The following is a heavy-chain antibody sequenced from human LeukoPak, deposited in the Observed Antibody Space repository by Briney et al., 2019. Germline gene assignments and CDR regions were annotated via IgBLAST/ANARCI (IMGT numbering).Heavy chain of an antibody. CDR3: ARVRAGITGTNLLFDP. J-gene: IGHJ5*02. V-gene: IGHV4-61*02. D-gene: IGHD1-20*01. Sequence: SGTLSLTCAVSGGSISSGSYYWSWIRQPAGKGLEWIGRIYTSGSTNYNPSLKSRVTISVDTSKNQYSLKLSSVTAADTAVYYCARVRAGITGTNLLFDPWGQGTLVTVSS. CDR2: IYTSGST. CDR1: GGSISSGSYY.